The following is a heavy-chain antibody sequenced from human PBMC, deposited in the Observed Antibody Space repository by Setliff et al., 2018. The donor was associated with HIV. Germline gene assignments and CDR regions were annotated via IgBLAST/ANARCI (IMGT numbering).Heavy chain of an antibody. CDR3: ARSCQSGRSDWYFDL. CDR2: SYHSGST. J-gene: IGHJ2*01. D-gene: IGHD2-15*01. V-gene: IGHV4-4*02. CDR1: GGSISSSNW. Sequence: PSETLSLTCAVSGGSISSSNWWTWVRQPPGKGLEWIGESYHSGSTNYNPSLKSRVTISLDKSKNQFSLKLTSATAADTAIYFCARSCQSGRSDWYFDLWGRGTLVTVSS.